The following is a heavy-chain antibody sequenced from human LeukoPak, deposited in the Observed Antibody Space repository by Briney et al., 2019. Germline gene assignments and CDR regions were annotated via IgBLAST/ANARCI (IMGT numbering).Heavy chain of an antibody. CDR2: TYFRSKWYN. CDR3: TNFYLNT. Sequence: SQTLSLTCAISGDTVSSNSAAWNWIRQSPSRGLEWLGRTYFRSKWYNAYAESLKGRISINPDTSKNQFSLHLNSVNPEDTAVYYCTNFYLNTWSQGSLVTVSS. V-gene: IGHV6-1*01. J-gene: IGHJ5*02. D-gene: IGHD2/OR15-2a*01. CDR1: GDTVSSNSAA.